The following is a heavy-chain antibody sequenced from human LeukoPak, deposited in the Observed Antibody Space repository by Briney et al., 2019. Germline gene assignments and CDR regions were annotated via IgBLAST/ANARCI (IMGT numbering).Heavy chain of an antibody. D-gene: IGHD2-15*01. CDR1: GYTFTAYY. CDR2: INPNSGAT. V-gene: IGHV1-2*02. J-gene: IGHJ4*02. Sequence: ASVKVSCKTSGYTFTAYYMYWVRQAPGQGLELMGWINPNSGATNYVQKFQGRVTMTRDTSISTVYMELSRLRSEDTAVYYCARDGPSVMVEFEYWGQGTLVTVSS. CDR3: ARDGPSVMVEFEY.